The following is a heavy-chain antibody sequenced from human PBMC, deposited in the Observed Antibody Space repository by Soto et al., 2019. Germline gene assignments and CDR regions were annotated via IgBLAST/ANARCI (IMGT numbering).Heavy chain of an antibody. CDR3: ATAGGETLRYVARPRPDDFEI. CDR1: GDSVSSNSAA. D-gene: IGHD3-9*01. J-gene: IGHJ3*02. CDR2: TYYRSKWYN. V-gene: IGHV6-1*01. Sequence: SQTLSLTCAISGDSVSSNSAAWNWIRQSPSRGLEWLGRTYYRSKWYNDYAVSVKSRIAINPDTSKNQFSLQLNSVTPEDTAVYYCATAGGETLRYVARPRPDDFEIWGKGTMVTVSS.